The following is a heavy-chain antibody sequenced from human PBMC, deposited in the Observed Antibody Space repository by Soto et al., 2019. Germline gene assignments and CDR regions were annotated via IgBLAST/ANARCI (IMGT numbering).Heavy chain of an antibody. D-gene: IGHD3-22*01. V-gene: IGHV3-30*01. CDR2: ISSDGRNK. Sequence: QVQLVESGGGVVQPGGSLRLSCAASGFTFSSYVLHWVRQAPGKGLEWVAMISSDGRNKYFADSVKGRFTIARDNSRNTLHLQLNSLKPDDTALYYCATSPETYFYDTSGYHALNSWGQGTLLTVSS. CDR1: GFTFSSYV. J-gene: IGHJ4*02. CDR3: ATSPETYFYDTSGYHALNS.